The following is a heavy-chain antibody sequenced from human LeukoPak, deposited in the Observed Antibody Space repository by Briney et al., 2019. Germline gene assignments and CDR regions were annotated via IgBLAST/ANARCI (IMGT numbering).Heavy chain of an antibody. J-gene: IGHJ6*02. CDR1: GFTFSSYG. CDR2: IKQDGSEK. CDR3: AREECSSTSCYTRYYYYGMDV. Sequence: QPGRSLRLSCAASGFTFSSYGMHWVRQAPGKGLEWVANIKQDGSEKYYVDSVKGRFTISRDNAKNSLYLQMNSLRAEDTAVYYCAREECSSTSCYTRYYYYGMDVWGQGTTVTVSS. D-gene: IGHD2-2*02. V-gene: IGHV3-7*01.